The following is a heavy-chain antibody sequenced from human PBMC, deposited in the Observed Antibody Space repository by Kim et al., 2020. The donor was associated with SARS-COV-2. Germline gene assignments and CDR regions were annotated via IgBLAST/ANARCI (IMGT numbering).Heavy chain of an antibody. CDR3: ARLRIAAAAPSFDY. J-gene: IGHJ4*02. CDR1: GGSISSSSYY. D-gene: IGHD6-13*01. CDR2: IYYSGST. Sequence: SETLSLTCTVSGGSISSSSYYWGWIRQPPGKGLEWIGSIYYSGSTYYNPSLKSRVTISVDTSKNQFSLKLSSVTAADTAVYYCARLRIAAAAPSFDYWGQGTLVTVSS. V-gene: IGHV4-39*01.